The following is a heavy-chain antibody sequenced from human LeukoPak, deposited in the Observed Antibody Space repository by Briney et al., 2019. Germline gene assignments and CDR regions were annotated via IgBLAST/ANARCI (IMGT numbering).Heavy chain of an antibody. CDR3: ARGKFGLRYFDWLLSSDPEGSSRNWFDP. J-gene: IGHJ5*02. CDR1: GYTFTSYD. D-gene: IGHD3-9*01. Sequence: GASVKVSCKASGYTFTSYDINWVRQATGQGLEWMGWMNPNSGNTGYAQKFQGRVTMTRNTSISTAYMELSSLRSEDTAVYYCARGKFGLRYFDWLLSSDPEGSSRNWFDPWGQGTLVTVSS. V-gene: IGHV1-8*01. CDR2: MNPNSGNT.